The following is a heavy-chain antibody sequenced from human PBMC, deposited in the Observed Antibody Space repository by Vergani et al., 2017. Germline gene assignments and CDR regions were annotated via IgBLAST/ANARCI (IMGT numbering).Heavy chain of an antibody. D-gene: IGHD2-15*01. CDR3: ARVYCSGGSCYRYGMDA. V-gene: IGHV3-33*01. J-gene: IGHJ6*02. CDR1: GFTFSSYG. Sequence: VQLVESGGGVVQPGRSLRLSCAASGFTFSSYGMHWVRQAPGKGLEWVAVIWYDGSNKYYADSVKGRFTISRDNSKNTLYLQMNSLRAEDTAVYYCARVYCSGGSCYRYGMDAWGQGTTVTVSS. CDR2: IWYDGSNK.